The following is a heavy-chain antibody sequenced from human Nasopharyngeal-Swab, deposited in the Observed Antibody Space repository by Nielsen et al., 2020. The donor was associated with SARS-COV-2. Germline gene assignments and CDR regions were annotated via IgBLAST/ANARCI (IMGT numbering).Heavy chain of an antibody. CDR1: GFTFSAHY. J-gene: IGHJ6*02. Sequence: GGSLRLSCAASGFTFSAHYMDWARQAPGKGLEWVGRSRNKANSYTTEYAASVKGRFTISRDDSKNSLYLQMSSLRTEDTALYYCARDLSSIWTSGLGVWGQGTTVIVSS. CDR2: SRNKANSYTT. CDR3: ARDLSSIWTSGLGV. D-gene: IGHD6-13*01. V-gene: IGHV3-72*01.